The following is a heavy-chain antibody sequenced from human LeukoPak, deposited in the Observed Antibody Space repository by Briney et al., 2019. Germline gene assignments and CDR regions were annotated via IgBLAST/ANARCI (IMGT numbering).Heavy chain of an antibody. V-gene: IGHV4-59*01. CDR3: ARETTMVPGDC. CDR2: IYYSGST. J-gene: IGHJ4*02. CDR1: GGSISSYY. D-gene: IGHD3-10*01. Sequence: PSETLSLTCTVSGGSISSYYWSWIRQPPGKGLEWIGYIYYSGSTNYNPSLKSRVTISVDTSKNQFSLKLSSVTAADTAVYYCARETTMVPGDCWGQGTLVTVSS.